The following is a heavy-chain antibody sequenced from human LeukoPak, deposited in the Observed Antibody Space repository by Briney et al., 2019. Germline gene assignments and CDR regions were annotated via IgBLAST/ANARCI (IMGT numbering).Heavy chain of an antibody. CDR3: SAFIATKLDN. V-gene: IGHV3-30*03. J-gene: IGHJ4*02. Sequence: GGSLRLSCGYSGFPFKNHGMHRVRQAPGKGLEWLAVASTDEISQTYANSVKGRFIISRDTSRNTLNLQMNNLTPEDTAVYYCSAFIATKLDNWGQGVLVSLSS. CDR2: ASTDEISQ. CDR1: GFPFKNHG. D-gene: IGHD2-15*01.